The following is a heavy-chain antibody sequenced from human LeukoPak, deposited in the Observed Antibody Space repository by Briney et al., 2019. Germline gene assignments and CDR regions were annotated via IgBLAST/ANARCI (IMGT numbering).Heavy chain of an antibody. CDR3: ARAGGSGSLVPGGRRAFDI. Sequence: SQTLSLTCAISGDSVSSNSAAWNWIRQSPSRGLEWLGRTYYRSKWYNDYAVSVKSRITINPDTSKNQFSLQLNSVTPEDTAVYYCARAGGSGSLVPGGRRAFDIWGQGTMVTVSS. J-gene: IGHJ3*02. CDR1: GDSVSSNSAA. D-gene: IGHD3-10*01. CDR2: TYYRSKWYN. V-gene: IGHV6-1*01.